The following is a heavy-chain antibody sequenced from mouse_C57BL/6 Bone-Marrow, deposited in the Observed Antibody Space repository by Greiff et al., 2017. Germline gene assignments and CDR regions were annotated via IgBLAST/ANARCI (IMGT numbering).Heavy chain of an antibody. J-gene: IGHJ2*01. CDR1: GFTFSSYG. D-gene: IGHD1-3*01. Sequence: EVKLVESGGDLVKPGGSLKLSCAASGFTFSSYGMSWVRQTPDKRLEWVATISRGGSYTYYPDSVKGRFTISRDNATNTLYLQMSSLKSEDTAMYYCARGGAWKWGTFDYWGQGTTLTVSS. CDR3: ARGGAWKWGTFDY. CDR2: ISRGGSYT. V-gene: IGHV5-6*02.